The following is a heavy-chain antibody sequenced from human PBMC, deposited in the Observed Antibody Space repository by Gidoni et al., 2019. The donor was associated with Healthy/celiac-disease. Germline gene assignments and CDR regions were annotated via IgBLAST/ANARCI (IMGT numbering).Heavy chain of an antibody. CDR3: ARERYSSSPYFDY. D-gene: IGHD6-6*01. Sequence: QVQLQQSGPGLAKPSQTLSLPCPVAGGSNSSGGYYWSWIPQHPGKGLEWIGYLYYRGSTYYSPSLKSRVTISVDTSKNQFSLKLSSVTAADTAVYYCARERYSSSPYFDYWGQGTLVTVSS. V-gene: IGHV4-31*03. J-gene: IGHJ4*02. CDR2: LYYRGST. CDR1: GGSNSSGGYY.